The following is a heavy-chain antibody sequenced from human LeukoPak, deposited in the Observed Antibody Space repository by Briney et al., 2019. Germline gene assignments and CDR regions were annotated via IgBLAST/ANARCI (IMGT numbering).Heavy chain of an antibody. CDR2: INWNGGST. Sequence: GGSLRLSCAASGFTFDDYGMSWVRQAPGKGLEWVSGINWNGGSTGYADSVKGRFTISRDTAKNSLYLEMNSLRAEDTAVYYCARGVVVAARFDYWGQGTLVTVSS. J-gene: IGHJ4*02. CDR1: GFTFDDYG. D-gene: IGHD2-15*01. CDR3: ARGVVVAARFDY. V-gene: IGHV3-20*04.